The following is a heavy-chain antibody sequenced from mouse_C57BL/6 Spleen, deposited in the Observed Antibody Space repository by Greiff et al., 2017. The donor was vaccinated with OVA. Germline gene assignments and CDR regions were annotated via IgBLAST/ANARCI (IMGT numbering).Heavy chain of an antibody. CDR1: GYTFTSYW. D-gene: IGHD2-4*01. V-gene: IGHV1-52*01. CDR3: ARDGDYALDY. CDR2: IDPSDSET. J-gene: IGHJ2*01. Sequence: QVQLQQPGAELVRPGSSVKLSCKASGYTFTSYWMHWVKQRPIQGLEWIGNIDPSDSETHYNQKFKDKATLTVDKSSSTAYMQLSSLTSEDSAVDYCARDGDYALDYWGQGTTLTVSS.